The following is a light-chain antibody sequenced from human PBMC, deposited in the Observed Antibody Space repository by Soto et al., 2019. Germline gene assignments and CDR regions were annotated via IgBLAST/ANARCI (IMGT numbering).Light chain of an antibody. CDR1: QDISNS. J-gene: IGKJ1*01. CDR2: GAS. CDR3: QQYDGLPPWT. V-gene: IGKV1-33*01. Sequence: DIQMTQSPSSLSASVGDRVTITCQASQDISNSLNWYQHIPGRAPKLLIYGASNLEVGIPSRFWGSGSGTNFAFIISSLQPEDIATYYCQQYDGLPPWTFGQGTKVEIK.